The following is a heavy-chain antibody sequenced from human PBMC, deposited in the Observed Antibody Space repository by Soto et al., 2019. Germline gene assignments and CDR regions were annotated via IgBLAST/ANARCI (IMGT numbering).Heavy chain of an antibody. CDR2: INPSGGDT. CDR3: ARGLNDYSTSSGRRSAQTGYPYGMDV. Sequence: QVQLVQSGAEVKKPGASVKVSCKASGYTFSSFYMHWVRQAPGRGLEWMGIINPSGGDTGYGKKLQGRVTMTRDTSTSTVYIEVSSLRPDDTAVYYCARGLNDYSTSSGRRSAQTGYPYGMDVWGQGTTVTVS. J-gene: IGHJ6*02. V-gene: IGHV1-46*01. CDR1: GYTFSSFY. D-gene: IGHD4-4*01.